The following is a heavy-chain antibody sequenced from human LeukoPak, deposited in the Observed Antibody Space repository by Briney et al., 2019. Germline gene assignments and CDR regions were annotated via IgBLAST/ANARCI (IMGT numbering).Heavy chain of an antibody. CDR1: GYTFTIYG. D-gene: IGHD3-10*01. V-gene: IGHV1-18*01. J-gene: IGHJ4*02. Sequence: ASVNVSFKSSGYTFTIYGISWVRQAPGQGLEWMGWISAYNGNTNYAQKLQGRVTMTTDTSTSTVYMELRSLRSDDTAVYYCARVHQSSGSYGDYWGQGTLVTVSS. CDR3: ARVHQSSGSYGDY. CDR2: ISAYNGNT.